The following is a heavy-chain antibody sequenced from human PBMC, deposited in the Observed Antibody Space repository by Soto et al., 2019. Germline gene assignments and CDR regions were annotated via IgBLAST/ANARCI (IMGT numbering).Heavy chain of an antibody. V-gene: IGHV5-51*01. J-gene: IGHJ6*02. CDR1: GYSFTSYW. CDR2: SYPGDYDT. D-gene: IGHD6-6*01. CDR3: AGHVIIAARQGYYYYCMDV. Sequence: GEAQKISWKGAGYSFTSYWSGGGRQMAGKGQERMGISYPGDYDTRDSPSFQGQVTISADKSISTAYLQWSSLQDSDTAMYYCAGHVIIAARQGYYYYCMDVWGQGTTVTVSS.